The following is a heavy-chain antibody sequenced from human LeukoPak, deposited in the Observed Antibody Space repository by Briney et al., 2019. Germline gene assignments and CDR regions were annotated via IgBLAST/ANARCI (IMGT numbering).Heavy chain of an antibody. CDR3: ARTQYYYDSSGYYYFSPPPPRLNDY. CDR1: GYTFTSYD. D-gene: IGHD3-22*01. V-gene: IGHV1-8*01. Sequence: ASVKVSCKASGYTFTSYDINWVRQATGQGLEWMGWMNPNSGNTGYAQKFQGRVTMTRNTSISTAYMELSSLRSEDTAVYYCARTQYYYDSSGYYYFSPPPPRLNDYWGQGTLVTVSS. CDR2: MNPNSGNT. J-gene: IGHJ4*02.